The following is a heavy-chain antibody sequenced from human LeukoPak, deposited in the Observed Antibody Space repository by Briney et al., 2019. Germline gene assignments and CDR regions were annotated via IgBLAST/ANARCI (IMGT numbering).Heavy chain of an antibody. CDR3: ARDYDCEDAGGFDY. V-gene: IGHV3-66*01. CDR1: EFSVGSNY. CDR2: IYSGGST. D-gene: IGHD2-21*02. J-gene: IGHJ4*02. Sequence: PGGSLRLSCAASEFSVGSNYMTWVRQAPGKGLEWVSLIYSGGSTYYADSVKGRFTISRDNAKNSLYLQMNSLRAEDTAVYYCARDYDCEDAGGFDYWGQGTLVTVSS.